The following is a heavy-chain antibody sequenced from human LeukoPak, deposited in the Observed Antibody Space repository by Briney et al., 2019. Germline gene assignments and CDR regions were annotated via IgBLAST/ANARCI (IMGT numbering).Heavy chain of an antibody. J-gene: IGHJ4*02. CDR2: LYTDGST. V-gene: IGHV3-53*01. CDR3: ARGGAHYWNPRY. Sequence: SGGSLRLSCAASGFSVSSIYMSWVRRAPGKGLEWVSLLYTDGSTCYANSVEGRFTISRDDSKNTIYLHMNGLRAEDTAIYYCARGGAHYWNPRYWGQGTLVTVSS. D-gene: IGHD1-1*01. CDR1: GFSVSSIY.